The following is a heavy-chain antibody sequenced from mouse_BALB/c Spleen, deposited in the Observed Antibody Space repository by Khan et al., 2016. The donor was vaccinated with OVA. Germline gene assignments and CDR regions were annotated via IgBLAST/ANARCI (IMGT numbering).Heavy chain of an antibody. Sequence: VQLQQSGPELVKPGASVKISCKASGYSFTGYFMGWVMQSHGKSLEWIGRINPHIGETLYNQKFKGKATLTVDESSSTAHMELRSLASEDSAVYYCTRIYGSDFDYWGQGTPLTVSS. CDR2: INPHIGET. CDR1: GYSFTGYF. CDR3: TRIYGSDFDY. J-gene: IGHJ2*01. V-gene: IGHV1-20*02. D-gene: IGHD1-1*01.